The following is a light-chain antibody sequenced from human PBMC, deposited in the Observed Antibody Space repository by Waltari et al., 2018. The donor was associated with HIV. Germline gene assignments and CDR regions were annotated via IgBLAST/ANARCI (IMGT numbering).Light chain of an antibody. J-gene: IGLJ3*02. V-gene: IGLV2-8*01. Sequence: QSALTQPPSASGSPGQSVTISCTGTSSDVGGYNYVSWYQHNPGKAPKLMIYEVSKRPSGVPDRFFGSKSGNTASLAVSGLQAEDEADYYCSSYAGSFWVFGGGTKLTVL. CDR3: SSYAGSFWV. CDR1: SSDVGGYNY. CDR2: EVS.